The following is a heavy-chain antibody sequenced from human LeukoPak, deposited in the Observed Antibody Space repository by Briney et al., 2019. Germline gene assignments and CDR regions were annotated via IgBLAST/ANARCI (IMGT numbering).Heavy chain of an antibody. CDR1: GYTFISYG. Sequence: GASVKVSCKASGYTFISYGISWVRQAPGQGLEWMGWISAYNGNTKYAQNIRDRVTMTTDTSTNTAYMDLRSLRSDDTAMYYCARDYYDRSGHYPYFDFWGQGTLVTVSS. CDR3: ARDYYDRSGHYPYFDF. D-gene: IGHD3-22*01. V-gene: IGHV1-18*01. J-gene: IGHJ4*02. CDR2: ISAYNGNT.